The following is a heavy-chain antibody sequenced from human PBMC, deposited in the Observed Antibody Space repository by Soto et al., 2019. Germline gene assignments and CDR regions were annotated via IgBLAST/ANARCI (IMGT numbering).Heavy chain of an antibody. Sequence: EDQLVESGGGLVKPGGSLRLSCAASGFSFDTYNMNWVRQAPGKGLGWVSSISRGRPDIFYAESVRGRFTVSRDDAKKSLLLQMNSLRADDTAVYYCARDHLGIAAGDFDLWGQGTLVTVSS. D-gene: IGHD6-19*01. CDR1: GFSFDTYN. J-gene: IGHJ4*02. CDR2: ISRGRPDI. V-gene: IGHV3-21*01. CDR3: ARDHLGIAAGDFDL.